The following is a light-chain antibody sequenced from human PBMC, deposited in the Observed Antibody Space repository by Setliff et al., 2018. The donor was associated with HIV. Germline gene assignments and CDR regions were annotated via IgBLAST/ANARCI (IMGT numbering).Light chain of an antibody. CDR2: DVS. V-gene: IGLV2-14*03. J-gene: IGLJ1*01. Sequence: QSALTQPASVSGSPGQSITISCTGTSSDVGGFNYVCWYQQHPGKAPKLMIYDVSNRPSGVSNRFSGSKSGNTASLTISGLQAEDEAYTGGSTYVFGTGTKAPS. CDR1: SSDVGGFNY. CDR3: STYV.